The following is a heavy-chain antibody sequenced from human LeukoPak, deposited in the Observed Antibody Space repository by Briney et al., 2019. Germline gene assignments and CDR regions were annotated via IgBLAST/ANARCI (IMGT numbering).Heavy chain of an antibody. V-gene: IGHV3-23*01. CDR3: AKCSGGYYKDACVI. CDR2: ISGGGAKR. Sequence: GGSLRLSCAPSGFTFDDYAMNWVRQAPGKGLEWVSYISGGGAKRHYSDSVKGRFTISRDNPKNTPYLQINTLRAEDTAMEYCAKCSGGYYKDACVIWGRGTMLTVS. D-gene: IGHD3-10*02. J-gene: IGHJ3*02. CDR1: GFTFDDYA.